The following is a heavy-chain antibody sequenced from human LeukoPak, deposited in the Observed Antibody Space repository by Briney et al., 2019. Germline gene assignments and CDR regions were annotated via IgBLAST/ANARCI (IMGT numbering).Heavy chain of an antibody. V-gene: IGHV1-8*01. Sequence: ASVKVSCKASGYTFTSYDINWVRQATGQGLEWMGWMNPNSGNTGYAQKFQGRVTMTGNTSISTAYMELSSLRSEDTAVYYCAIQAVTPGPYYYYYMDVWGKGTTVTVSS. J-gene: IGHJ6*03. CDR2: MNPNSGNT. D-gene: IGHD4-17*01. CDR3: AIQAVTPGPYYYYYMDV. CDR1: GYTFTSYD.